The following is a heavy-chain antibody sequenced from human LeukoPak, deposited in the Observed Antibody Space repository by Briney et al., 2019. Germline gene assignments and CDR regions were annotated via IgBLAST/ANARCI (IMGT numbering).Heavy chain of an antibody. D-gene: IGHD6-13*01. Sequence: GESLKISCKGSGYSFTSYWIGWVRQMPGKGLEWMGIIYPGDSDTRYSPSFRGQVTISADKSISTAYLQWSSLKASDTAMYYRARWKGSSWSPFDYWGQGTLVTVSS. CDR1: GYSFTSYW. V-gene: IGHV5-51*01. CDR3: ARWKGSSWSPFDY. J-gene: IGHJ4*02. CDR2: IYPGDSDT.